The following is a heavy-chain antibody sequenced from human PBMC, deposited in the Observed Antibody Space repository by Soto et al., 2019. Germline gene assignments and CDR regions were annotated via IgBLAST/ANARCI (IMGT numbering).Heavy chain of an antibody. D-gene: IGHD1-7*01. V-gene: IGHV4-59*01. CDR3: ARGRLELQNYYYYMDV. CDR2: IYYSGST. CDR1: GGSISSYY. Sequence: SETLSLTCTVSGGSISSYYWSWIRQPPGKGLEWIGYIYYSGSTNYNPSLKSRVTISVDTSKNQFSLKLSSVTAADTAVYYCARGRLELQNYYYYMDVWGKGTTVTVSS. J-gene: IGHJ6*03.